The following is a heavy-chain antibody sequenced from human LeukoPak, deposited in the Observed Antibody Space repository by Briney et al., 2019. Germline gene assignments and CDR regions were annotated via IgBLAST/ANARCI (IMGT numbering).Heavy chain of an antibody. J-gene: IGHJ6*02. D-gene: IGHD3-16*01. CDR2: IYYSGST. CDR3: AREGEGHYYYGMDV. Sequence: PSETLSLTCTVSGGSISSGGYYWSWIRQHPGKGLEWIGYIYYSGSTYYNPSLKSRVTISVDTSKNQFSLKLSSVTAADTAVYYCAREGEGHYYYGMDVWGQGTTVTVSS. V-gene: IGHV4-31*03. CDR1: GGSISSGGYY.